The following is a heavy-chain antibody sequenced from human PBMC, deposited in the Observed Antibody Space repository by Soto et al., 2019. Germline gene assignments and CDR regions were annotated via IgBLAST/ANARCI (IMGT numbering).Heavy chain of an antibody. CDR1: VYTFTSYA. CDR2: INAGNGNT. J-gene: IGHJ4*02. CDR3: ARVIGYYSFIDY. Sequence: ASVKDSCKASVYTFTSYAMHSVRQAPGQRLEWMGWINAGNGNTKYSQKFQGRVTITRDTSASTAYMELSSLRSEDTAVYYCARVIGYYSFIDYWGQGTLVTV. D-gene: IGHD3-22*01. V-gene: IGHV1-3*01.